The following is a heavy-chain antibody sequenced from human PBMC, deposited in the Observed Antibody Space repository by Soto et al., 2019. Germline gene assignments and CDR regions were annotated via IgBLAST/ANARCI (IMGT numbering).Heavy chain of an antibody. D-gene: IGHD3-10*01. CDR1: GFTLSGRS. V-gene: IGHV3-74*01. J-gene: IGHJ6*04. Sequence: EVQLVESGGGLVQPGGSLRLSCAASGFTLSGRSMHWVRQAPGKGLVWVSGIDNAGTDSTYADSVKGRFTSSRDNAKKMLYLPMNSLRVEDTAVYYCARGWFGPDVWGKGTTVTVSS. CDR2: IDNAGTDS. CDR3: ARGWFGPDV.